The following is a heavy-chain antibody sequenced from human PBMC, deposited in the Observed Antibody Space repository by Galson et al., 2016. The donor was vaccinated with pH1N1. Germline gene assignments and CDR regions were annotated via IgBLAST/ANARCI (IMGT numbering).Heavy chain of an antibody. J-gene: IGHJ5*02. CDR2: ITPTGGRT. Sequence: SVKVSCKASGYSFMVYYMHWVRQAPGQGLEWMGIITPTGGRTSYAQKFKDRVAMTSDTSTSTVYMELNSLRSEDTAVYYCARAPYCSNATCYSVWFDPWGQGTPVTVSS. V-gene: IGHV1-46*01. D-gene: IGHD2-2*02. CDR3: ARAPYCSNATCYSVWFDP. CDR1: GYSFMVYY.